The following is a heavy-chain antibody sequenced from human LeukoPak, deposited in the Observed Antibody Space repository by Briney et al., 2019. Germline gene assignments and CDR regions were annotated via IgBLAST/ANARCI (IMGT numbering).Heavy chain of an antibody. Sequence: GGSLRLSCAASGFTFSSYEMNWVRQAPGKGLEWVSYISSSGSTIYYADSVKGRFTISRDNAKNSLYLQMNSLRAEDTAVYYCARDCVAVAGYPCGFDYWGQGTLVTVSS. D-gene: IGHD6-19*01. V-gene: IGHV3-48*03. CDR3: ARDCVAVAGYPCGFDY. CDR1: GFTFSSYE. J-gene: IGHJ4*02. CDR2: ISSSGSTI.